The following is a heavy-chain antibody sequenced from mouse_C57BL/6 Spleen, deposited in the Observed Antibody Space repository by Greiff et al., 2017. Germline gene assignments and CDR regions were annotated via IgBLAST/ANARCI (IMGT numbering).Heavy chain of an antibody. CDR2: IYPGDGDT. J-gene: IGHJ1*03. D-gene: IGHD1-1*01. V-gene: IGHV1-82*01. CDR1: GYAFSSSW. Sequence: VQLQESGPELVKPGASVKISCKASGYAFSSSWMNWVKQRPGKGLEWIGRIYPGDGDTNYNGKFKGKATLTADKSSSTAYMQLSSLTSEDSAVYFCSRSGYYGSGGNWYFDVWGTGTTVTVSS. CDR3: SRSGYYGSGGNWYFDV.